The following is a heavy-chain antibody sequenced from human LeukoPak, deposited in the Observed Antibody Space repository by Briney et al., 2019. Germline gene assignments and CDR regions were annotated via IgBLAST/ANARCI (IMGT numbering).Heavy chain of an antibody. D-gene: IGHD1-26*01. CDR1: GFTVSSNY. CDR3: ARTVKVGANSYYFDY. Sequence: TGGSLRLSCAASGFTVSSNYMSWVRQAPGKGLEWVSVIYSGGSTYYADSVKGRFTISRHNSKNTLYLQMNSLRAEDTAVYYCARTVKVGANSYYFDYWGQGTLVTVSS. V-gene: IGHV3-53*04. J-gene: IGHJ4*02. CDR2: IYSGGST.